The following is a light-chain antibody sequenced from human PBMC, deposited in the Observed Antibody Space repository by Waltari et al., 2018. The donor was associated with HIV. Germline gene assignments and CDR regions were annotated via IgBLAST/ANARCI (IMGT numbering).Light chain of an antibody. CDR3: SSYTSSSTYVV. CDR1: SSDVGGYNY. J-gene: IGLJ2*01. Sequence: QSALTQPASVSGSPGPSITISCTGTSSDVGGYNYVSWYQQHPGKAPKLMIYEVSNRPSGVSNRFSGSKSCNTASLTISGLQAEDEADYYCSSYTSSSTYVVFGGGTKLTVL. V-gene: IGLV2-14*01. CDR2: EVS.